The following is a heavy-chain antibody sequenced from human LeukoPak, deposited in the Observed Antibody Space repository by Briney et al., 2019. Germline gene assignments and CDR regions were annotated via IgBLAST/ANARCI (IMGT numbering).Heavy chain of an antibody. CDR2: INHSGST. D-gene: IGHD2-15*01. CDR3: ARDRYCSGGSCYLGWFDP. J-gene: IGHJ5*02. Sequence: TSETLSLTCAVYGGSFSGYYWSWIRQPPGKGLEWIGEINHSGSTNYNPSLKSRVTILVDASKNLFALKLSSVTAADTAVYYCARDRYCSGGSCYLGWFDPWGQGTLVTVSS. V-gene: IGHV4-34*01. CDR1: GGSFSGYY.